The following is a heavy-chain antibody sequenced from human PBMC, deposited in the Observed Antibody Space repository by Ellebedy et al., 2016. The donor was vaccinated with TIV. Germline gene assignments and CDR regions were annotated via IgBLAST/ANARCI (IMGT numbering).Heavy chain of an antibody. CDR1: GFSFRSYW. V-gene: IGHV3-7*01. CDR3: ARRGSYGDYAVQINSWFDT. CDR2: IYQDGGVQ. J-gene: IGHJ5*02. Sequence: GESLKISCAASGFSFRSYWMSWVRQAPGKGLEWVANIYQDGGVQYYVDSVKGRFTISRDNADNSLFLQMNSLGAEDTAVYYGARRGSYGDYAVQINSWFDTWGRGTLVAVSS. D-gene: IGHD4-17*01.